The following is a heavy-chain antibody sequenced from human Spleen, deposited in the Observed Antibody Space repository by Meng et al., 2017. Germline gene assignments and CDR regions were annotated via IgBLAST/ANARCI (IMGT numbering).Heavy chain of an antibody. V-gene: IGHV7-4-1*02. CDR2: INTNTGNP. CDR1: GYTFTRYA. J-gene: IGHJ5*02. CDR3: ARGSGYGDSWLALDP. Sequence: QVQLVQSGPGLKKPGASVKVSCKAAGYTFTRYAMNWVRQAPGQGLEWMGWINTNTGNPTYAQGFTGRFVFSLDTSVSTAYLQISSLKAEDTAFYYCARGSGYGDSWLALDPWGQGTLVTVSS. D-gene: IGHD4-17*01.